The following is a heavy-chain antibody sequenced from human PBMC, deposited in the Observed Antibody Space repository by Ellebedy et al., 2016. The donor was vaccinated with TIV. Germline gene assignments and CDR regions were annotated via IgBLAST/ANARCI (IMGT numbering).Heavy chain of an antibody. CDR3: TRLDGDHDTASDH. CDR1: GFTFRDYY. Sequence: GESLKISXAASGFTFRDYYMSWIRQAPGKGLEWISYISKTGNTVRYADSVKGRFIMARDNAKNSLYLQMSSLRDDDTAVYYCTRLDGDHDTASDHWGLGMLVTVSS. J-gene: IGHJ4*02. V-gene: IGHV3-11*01. D-gene: IGHD4-17*01. CDR2: ISKTGNTV.